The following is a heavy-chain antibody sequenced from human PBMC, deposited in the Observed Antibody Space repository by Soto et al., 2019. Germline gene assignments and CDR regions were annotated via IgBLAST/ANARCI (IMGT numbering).Heavy chain of an antibody. D-gene: IGHD6-13*01. CDR3: ARDRIAAAGTYYYGMDV. V-gene: IGHV3-48*02. CDR2: ISSSSSTI. CDR1: GFTFSSYS. Sequence: EVQLVESGGGLVQPGGSLRLSCAASGFTFSSYSMNWVRQAPEKGLEWVSYISSSSSTIYYADSVKGRFTISRDNAKNSLYLQMNSLRDEDTAVYYCARDRIAAAGTYYYGMDVWGQGTTVTVSS. J-gene: IGHJ6*02.